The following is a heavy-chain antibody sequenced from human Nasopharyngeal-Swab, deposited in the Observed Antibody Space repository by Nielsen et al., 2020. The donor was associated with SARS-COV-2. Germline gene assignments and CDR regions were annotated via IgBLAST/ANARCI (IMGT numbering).Heavy chain of an antibody. D-gene: IGHD6-13*01. Sequence: SGPTLVKPTQNLTLTCTFSGFSLSTSGMCVSWIRQPPGKALEWLALIDWDDDKYYSTSLKTRLTISKDTSKNQVVLTMTNMDPVDTATYYCARIRRQQLANGVGWFDPWGQGTLVTVSS. CDR1: GFSLSTSGMC. CDR3: ARIRRQQLANGVGWFDP. V-gene: IGHV2-70*01. J-gene: IGHJ5*02. CDR2: IDWDDDK.